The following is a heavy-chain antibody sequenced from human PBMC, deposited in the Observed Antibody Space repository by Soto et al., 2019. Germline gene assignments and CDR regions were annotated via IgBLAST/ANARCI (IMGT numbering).Heavy chain of an antibody. Sequence: SVKVSCKASGGTFSSYAISWVRQAPGQGLEWMGGIIPIFGTANYAQKFQGRVTITADESTSTAYMELSSLRSEDTAVYYCARDPDRLGLYYYYGMDVWGQGTTVTVS. J-gene: IGHJ6*02. CDR2: IIPIFGTA. CDR1: GGTFSSYA. V-gene: IGHV1-69*13. CDR3: ARDPDRLGLYYYYGMDV. D-gene: IGHD3-9*01.